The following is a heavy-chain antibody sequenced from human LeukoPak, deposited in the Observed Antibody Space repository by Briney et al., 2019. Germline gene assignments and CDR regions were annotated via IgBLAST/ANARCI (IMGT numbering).Heavy chain of an antibody. Sequence: WASVTVSCKASGYTFTSYGISWVRQAPRQGLEWMGWISAYKGNTNYAQKPQGRVTITTDTSTSTAYMELRSLRSVDTAVYNCARDIDRNYYDSSGVDYWGQGTLVTVSS. D-gene: IGHD3-22*01. CDR3: ARDIDRNYYDSSGVDY. V-gene: IGHV1-18*01. J-gene: IGHJ4*02. CDR1: GYTFTSYG. CDR2: ISAYKGNT.